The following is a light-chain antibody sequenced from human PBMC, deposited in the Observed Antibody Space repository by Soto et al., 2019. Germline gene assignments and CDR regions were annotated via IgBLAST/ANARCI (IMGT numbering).Light chain of an antibody. CDR1: SSDAGGYNY. CDR2: DVS. Sequence: QSALTQPASVSGSPGQSITISCTGTSSDAGGYNYVSWYQQHPGKAPKLMIYDVSNRPSGVSNRFSGSKSGNTASLTISVIKAEDEADYYCSSYTSSSTVVFGGGTKVTVL. V-gene: IGLV2-14*01. CDR3: SSYTSSSTVV. J-gene: IGLJ2*01.